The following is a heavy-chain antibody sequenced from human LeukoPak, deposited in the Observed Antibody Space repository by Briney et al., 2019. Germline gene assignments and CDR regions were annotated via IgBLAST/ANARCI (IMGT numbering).Heavy chain of an antibody. J-gene: IGHJ4*02. CDR3: ARVSGIYSYYFDY. V-gene: IGHV3-53*01. CDR2: IYSGGST. CDR1: GFTVSSNY. Sequence: PGGSLRLSCAASGFTVSSNYMSWVRQAPGKGLEWVSVIYSGGSTYYADSVKGRFTISRDNSKNTLYLQMNSLRAEDTAVYYCARVSGIYSYYFDYWGQGTLVTVSS. D-gene: IGHD5-18*01.